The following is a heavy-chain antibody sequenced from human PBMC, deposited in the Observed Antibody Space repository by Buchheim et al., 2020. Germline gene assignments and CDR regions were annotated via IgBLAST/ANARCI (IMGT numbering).Heavy chain of an antibody. D-gene: IGHD1-26*01. CDR2: ISYDGSNK. V-gene: IGHV3-30*18. J-gene: IGHJ4*02. CDR3: AKAGVRIGSYYRWGYFDY. Sequence: QVQLVESGGGVVQPGRSLRLSCAASGFTFSSYGMHWVRQAPGKGLEWVAVISYDGSNKYYADSVKGRFTISRDNSKNTLYLQMNSLRAEDTAVYYCAKAGVRIGSYYRWGYFDYWGQGTL. CDR1: GFTFSSYG.